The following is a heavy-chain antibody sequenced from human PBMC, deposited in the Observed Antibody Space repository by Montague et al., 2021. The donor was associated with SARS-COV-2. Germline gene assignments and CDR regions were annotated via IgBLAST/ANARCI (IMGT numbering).Heavy chain of an antibody. V-gene: IGHV4-34*01. CDR1: GGSFSGHY. CDR3: ARGARQGYGFRLGSFDY. Sequence: SETLSLICAVYGGSFSGHYWNWIRQPPGKGLEWIGEINHSGSTNSNPSLKSRVTMSVDTSKNQFSLKLSSVTAADTAVHYCARGARQGYGFRLGSFDYWGQGTLVTVSS. D-gene: IGHD3-10*01. J-gene: IGHJ4*02. CDR2: INHSGST.